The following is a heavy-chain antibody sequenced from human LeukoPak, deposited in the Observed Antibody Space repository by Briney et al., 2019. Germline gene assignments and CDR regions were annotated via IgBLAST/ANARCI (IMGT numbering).Heavy chain of an antibody. D-gene: IGHD3-22*01. CDR1: GGSISSYY. Sequence: SETLSLTCTVSGGSISSYYWSWIRQPPGKGLEWVEYIYYSGSTNYNPSLKSRVSIAVDTSKNQLSLKLSSVTAADTAVYYCARSRTGGGYYYWYFDLWGGGTLVTVSS. J-gene: IGHJ2*01. CDR3: ARSRTGGGYYYWYFDL. CDR2: IYYSGST. V-gene: IGHV4-59*01.